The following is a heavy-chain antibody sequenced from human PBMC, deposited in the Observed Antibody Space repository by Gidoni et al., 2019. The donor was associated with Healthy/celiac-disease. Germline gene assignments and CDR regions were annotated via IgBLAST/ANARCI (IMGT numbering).Heavy chain of an antibody. D-gene: IGHD3-22*01. J-gene: IGHJ4*02. V-gene: IGHV3-9*01. CDR3: AKDYDSSGYYPDY. Sequence: EVQLVESVGVLVQPGRSLRVSCAASGFTFDDYAMHWVRQAPGKGLEWFAGISWNSGSIGYADAVKGRFTISRDNAKNSLYLQMNSLRAEDTALYYCAKDYDSSGYYPDYWGQGTLVTVSS. CDR1: GFTFDDYA. CDR2: ISWNSGSI.